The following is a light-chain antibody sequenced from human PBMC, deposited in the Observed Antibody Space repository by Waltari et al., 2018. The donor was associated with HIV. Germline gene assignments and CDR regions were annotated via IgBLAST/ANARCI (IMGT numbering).Light chain of an antibody. V-gene: IGKV1-39*01. CDR2: AAS. CDR3: QQGYMTPYT. CDR1: QSVSTY. J-gene: IGKJ2*01. Sequence: DIQMTQSPFSLSASVGDRVTITCRASQSVSTYLSWYQQKPGRAPKLLIYAASSFQSGVPSRFSGSGSGTDFSLTITSLQPEDFATYYCQQGYMTPYTFGQGTKLEIK.